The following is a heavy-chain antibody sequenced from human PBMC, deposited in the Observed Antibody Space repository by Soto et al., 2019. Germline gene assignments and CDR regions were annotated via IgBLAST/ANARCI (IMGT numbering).Heavy chain of an antibody. Sequence: EVHLLESGGGFVQPGGSLRLSCAASGFTFSDYAMTWVRQAPGKGLEWVSAITSSGSSTYYAESVKGRFTISRDNSKSTLYLKMNSLRAEDTATYYCAKGAEGYVVSYLDYWGQGTLVTVCS. CDR3: AKGAEGYVVSYLDY. D-gene: IGHD5-12*01. CDR2: ITSSGSST. CDR1: GFTFSDYA. V-gene: IGHV3-23*01. J-gene: IGHJ4*02.